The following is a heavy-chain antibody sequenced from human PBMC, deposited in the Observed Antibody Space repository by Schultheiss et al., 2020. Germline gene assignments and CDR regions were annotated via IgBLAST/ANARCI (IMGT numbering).Heavy chain of an antibody. CDR1: GGSISSYY. J-gene: IGHJ4*02. Sequence: SETLSLTCTVSGGSISSYYWSWIRQPAGKGLEWIGHVYYSGSTNYNPSLKSRVTMSVDASKTQFSLKLSYVTAADTAVYYCAKGRGLWFGESFDYWGQGTLVTVSS. CDR2: VYYSGST. CDR3: AKGRGLWFGESFDY. D-gene: IGHD3-10*01. V-gene: IGHV4-4*07.